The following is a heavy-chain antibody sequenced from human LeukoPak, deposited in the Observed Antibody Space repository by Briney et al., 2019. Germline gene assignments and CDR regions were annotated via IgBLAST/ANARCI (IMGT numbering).Heavy chain of an antibody. CDR3: ARDHLLFRQPPNWFDP. D-gene: IGHD1-14*01. V-gene: IGHV1-2*02. Sequence: ASVKVSCMSSGYTFTNFYMHWLRQAPGQGLEWMGWINPDSGGTKYAQKFQDRVTMTSDTSISTAYMELSRLRSDDTAVYYCARDHLLFRQPPNWFDPWGQGTLVTVSS. J-gene: IGHJ5*02. CDR1: GYTFTNFY. CDR2: INPDSGGT.